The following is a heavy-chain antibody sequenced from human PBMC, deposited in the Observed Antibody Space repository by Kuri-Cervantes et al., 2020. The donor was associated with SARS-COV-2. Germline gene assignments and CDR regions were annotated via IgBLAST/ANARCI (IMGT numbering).Heavy chain of an antibody. CDR1: GYTFTGYY. Sequence: SVKVSCKASGYTFTGYYMHWVRQAPGQGLEWMGRIIPILGIANYAQKFQGRVTITADKSTSTAYMELSSLRSEDTAVYYCARTITMVRGVTPDWYFDLWGRGTLVTGSS. D-gene: IGHD3-10*01. CDR3: ARTITMVRGVTPDWYFDL. J-gene: IGHJ2*01. CDR2: IIPILGIA. V-gene: IGHV1-69*02.